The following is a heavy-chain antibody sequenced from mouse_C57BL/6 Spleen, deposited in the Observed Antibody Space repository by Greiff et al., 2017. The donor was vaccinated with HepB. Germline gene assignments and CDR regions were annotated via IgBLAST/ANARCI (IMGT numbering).Heavy chain of an antibody. D-gene: IGHD2-4*01. CDR2: IDPENGDT. V-gene: IGHV14-4*01. CDR3: TRGYYDRD. J-gene: IGHJ2*01. CDR1: GFNIKDDY. Sequence: EVQLQQSGAELVRPGASVKLSCTASGFNIKDDYMHWVKQRPEQGLEWIGWIDPENGDTEYASKFQGKATITADTSSNTAYLQLSSLTSEDTAVYYCTRGYYDRDWGQGTTLTVSS.